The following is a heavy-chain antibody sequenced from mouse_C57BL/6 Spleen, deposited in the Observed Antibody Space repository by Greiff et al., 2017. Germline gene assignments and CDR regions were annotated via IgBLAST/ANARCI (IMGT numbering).Heavy chain of an antibody. J-gene: IGHJ3*01. CDR3: AKGKTGTEFAY. V-gene: IGHV5-17*01. Sequence: ELQLVESGGGLVKPGGSLKLSCAASGFTFSDYGMHWVRQAPEKGLEWVAYISSGSSTIYYADTVKGRFTISRDNAKNTLFLQMTSLRSEDTAMYYCAKGKTGTEFAYWGQGTLVTVSA. D-gene: IGHD4-1*01. CDR1: GFTFSDYG. CDR2: ISSGSSTI.